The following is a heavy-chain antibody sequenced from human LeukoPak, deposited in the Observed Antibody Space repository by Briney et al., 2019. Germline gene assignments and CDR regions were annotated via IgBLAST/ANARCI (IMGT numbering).Heavy chain of an antibody. V-gene: IGHV1-18*01. CDR2: INTYNGNT. D-gene: IGHD3-9*01. CDR1: GYNFISYG. J-gene: IGHJ4*02. Sequence: ASVKVSCKASGYNFISYGISWVRQAPGQGLEWMGWINTYNGNTNYAQKLQGRATMTTDTSTSTAYMELRSLRSDDTAVYYCARGSFPSDDILTGPFDNWGQGTLVTVSS. CDR3: ARGSFPSDDILTGPFDN.